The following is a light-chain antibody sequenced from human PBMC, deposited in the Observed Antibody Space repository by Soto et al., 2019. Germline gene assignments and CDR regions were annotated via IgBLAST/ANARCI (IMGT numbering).Light chain of an antibody. J-gene: IGKJ2*01. CDR3: QQRSNWQYT. V-gene: IGKV3-11*01. CDR2: DTS. Sequence: EFVLTQSPATLSLSPGERATLSCRASQSVSSYSAWYQQKPGQAPRLLIYDTSNRATDIPARFSGSGSGTDFTLTISGLEPEDFAVYYCQQRSNWQYTFGLGTRLEIK. CDR1: QSVSSY.